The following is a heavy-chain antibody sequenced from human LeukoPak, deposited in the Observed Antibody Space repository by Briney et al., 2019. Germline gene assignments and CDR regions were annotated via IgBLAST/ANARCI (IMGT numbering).Heavy chain of an antibody. CDR3: ARLKAAAGSNFDY. Sequence: GGSLRLSCAASGFTFDDYGMSWVRHAPGKGLEWVSGINWNGGSTSYADSVKGRFTISRDTAKNSLYLQMNSLRAEDTALYYCARLKAAAGSNFDYWGQGTLVTVSS. V-gene: IGHV3-20*04. D-gene: IGHD6-13*01. CDR1: GFTFDDYG. CDR2: INWNGGST. J-gene: IGHJ4*02.